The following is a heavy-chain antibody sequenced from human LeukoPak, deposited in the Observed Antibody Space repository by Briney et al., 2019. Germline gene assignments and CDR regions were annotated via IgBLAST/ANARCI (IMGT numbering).Heavy chain of an antibody. CDR2: INPNSGGT. Sequence: ASVKVSCKASGYTFTGYYMHWVRQAPGQGLEWMGWINPNSGGTNYAQKFQGRVTMTTDTSTSTAYMELRSLRSDDTAVYYCARDRGDILTGYYRLDYWGQGTLVTVSS. V-gene: IGHV1-2*02. CDR1: GYTFTGYY. J-gene: IGHJ4*02. CDR3: ARDRGDILTGYYRLDY. D-gene: IGHD3-9*01.